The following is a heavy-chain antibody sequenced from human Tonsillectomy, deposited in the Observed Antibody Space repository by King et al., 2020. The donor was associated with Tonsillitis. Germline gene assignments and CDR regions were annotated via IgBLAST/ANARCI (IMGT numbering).Heavy chain of an antibody. CDR3: ARGEVDYDFWSGYLDYFDY. CDR2: IWYDGSNK. Sequence: VQLVESGGGVVQPGRSLRLSCAASGFTFSSYGMHWVRQAPGKGLEWVAVIWYDGSNKYYADSVKGRFTISRDNSKNTLYLQMNSLRDADTAVYYCARGEVDYDFWSGYLDYFDYWGQGTLVTVSS. V-gene: IGHV3-33*01. J-gene: IGHJ4*02. D-gene: IGHD3-3*01. CDR1: GFTFSSYG.